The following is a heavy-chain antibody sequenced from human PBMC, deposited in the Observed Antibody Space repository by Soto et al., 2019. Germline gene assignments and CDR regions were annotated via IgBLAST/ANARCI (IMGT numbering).Heavy chain of an antibody. CDR2: IYYSGST. Sequence: SQTLSLTCTVSGGSISSLYWSRIRQPPGKGLEWIGYIYYSGSTNYNPSLKSRVTISVDTSKNQFSLKLSSVTAADTAVYYCAIDNGSGSYYYYYGMDVWGQGTTVTVSS. J-gene: IGHJ6*02. CDR3: AIDNGSGSYYYYYGMDV. V-gene: IGHV4-59*11. CDR1: GGSISSLY. D-gene: IGHD3-10*01.